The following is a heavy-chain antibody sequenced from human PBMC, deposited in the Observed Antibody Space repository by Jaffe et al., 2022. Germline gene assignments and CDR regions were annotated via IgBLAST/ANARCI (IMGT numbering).Heavy chain of an antibody. V-gene: IGHV3-30*18. CDR2: ISYDGSNK. CDR3: AKDQGFERITGTLWSFDY. J-gene: IGHJ4*02. Sequence: QVQLVESGGGVVQPGRSLRLSCAASGFTFSSYGMHWVRQAPGKGLEWVAVISYDGSNKYYADSVKGRFTISRDNSKNTLYLQMNSLRAEDTAVYYCAKDQGFERITGTLWSFDYWGQGTLVTVSS. CDR1: GFTFSSYG. D-gene: IGHD1-20*01.